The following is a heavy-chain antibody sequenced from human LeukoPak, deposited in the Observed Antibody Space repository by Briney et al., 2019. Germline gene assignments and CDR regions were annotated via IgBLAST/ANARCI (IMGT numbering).Heavy chain of an antibody. J-gene: IGHJ5*02. CDR1: GGSISSNNHH. CDR2: MHHSGAI. V-gene: IGHV4-39*01. CDR3: ARRDNSFDP. Sequence: PSETLSLTCSVSGGSISSNNHHWDWIRQPPGNGLEWIGSMHHSGAIYYNPSLQSRLTLSVDMSKNQFSLNLNSVTAADTAVYYCARRDNSFDPWGPGTMVTVFS.